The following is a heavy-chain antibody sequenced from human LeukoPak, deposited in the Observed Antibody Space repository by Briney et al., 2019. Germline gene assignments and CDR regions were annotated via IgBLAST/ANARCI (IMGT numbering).Heavy chain of an antibody. CDR2: INHSGST. V-gene: IGHV4-34*01. D-gene: IGHD2-2*01. J-gene: IGHJ5*02. CDR3: ARRVVVPAATYNWFDT. CDR1: GGSFSGYY. Sequence: SSETLSLTCAVYGGSFSGYYLSWIRQPPGKGLEWIGEINHSGSTNYNPSLKSRVTISVDTSKNQFSLKLSSVTAADTAVYYCARRVVVPAATYNWFDTWGQGTLVTVSS.